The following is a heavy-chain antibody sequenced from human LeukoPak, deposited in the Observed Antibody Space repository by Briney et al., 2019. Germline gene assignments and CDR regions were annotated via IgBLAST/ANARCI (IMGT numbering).Heavy chain of an antibody. D-gene: IGHD3-9*01. J-gene: IGHJ6*03. CDR1: GGTFSSYA. CDR3: ASVNVRYFDWLSAYYYYMDV. CDR2: IIPIFGTA. V-gene: IGHV1-69*13. Sequence: GASVKVSCKASGGTFSSYAISWVRQAPGQGLEWMGGIIPIFGTANYAQKFQGRVTITADESTSTAYMELSSLRSEDTAVYYCASVNVRYFDWLSAYYYYMDVWGKGTTVTISS.